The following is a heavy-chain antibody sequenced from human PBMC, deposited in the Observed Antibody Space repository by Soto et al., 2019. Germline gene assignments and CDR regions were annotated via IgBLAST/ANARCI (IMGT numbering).Heavy chain of an antibody. J-gene: IGHJ4*02. Sequence: GSQRLSYEASGFNYSSYGMPWVHQEKGRGLEWVAGISSDGTNKYYAESVKGRFTISRDNSKNTLTLQVNSLRADDTAVYFCAKEHGGGTSMITSYFDYWGRGTLVTVSS. V-gene: IGHV3-33*06. D-gene: IGHD5-18*01. CDR1: GFNYSSYG. CDR2: ISSDGTNK. CDR3: AKEHGGGTSMITSYFDY.